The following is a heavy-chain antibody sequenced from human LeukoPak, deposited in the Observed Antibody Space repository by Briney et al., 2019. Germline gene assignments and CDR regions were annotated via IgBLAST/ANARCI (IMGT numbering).Heavy chain of an antibody. CDR2: ISAYNGNT. V-gene: IGHV1-18*01. Sequence: ASVKVSCKASGYTFTSYGISWVRQAPGQGLEWMGWISAYNGNTNYAQKLQGRVTMTTDTSTSTAYMELRSLRSDDTAVYYCARVGGQRIVGATPFDYWGQGTLVTVSS. D-gene: IGHD1-26*01. CDR3: ARVGGQRIVGATPFDY. CDR1: GYTFTSYG. J-gene: IGHJ4*02.